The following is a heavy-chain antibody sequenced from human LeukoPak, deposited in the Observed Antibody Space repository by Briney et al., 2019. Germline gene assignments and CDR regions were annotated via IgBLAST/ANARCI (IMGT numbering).Heavy chain of an antibody. CDR2: ISGSGGST. D-gene: IGHD4-23*01. CDR1: RFTFSNYA. J-gene: IGHJ2*01. Sequence: GGSLRLSCVASRFTFSNYAMSWVRQAPGKGLEWVSGISGSGGSTYYADSVKGRFTISRDNSKNTMYLQTNSLRAEDTAVYYCAKDLYGGSVYWYFGLWGRGTLVTVSS. V-gene: IGHV3-23*01. CDR3: AKDLYGGSVYWYFGL.